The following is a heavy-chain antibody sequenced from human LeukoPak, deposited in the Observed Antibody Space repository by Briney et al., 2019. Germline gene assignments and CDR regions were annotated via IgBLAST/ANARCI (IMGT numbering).Heavy chain of an antibody. D-gene: IGHD2-2*01. CDR2: IRSQAYSGTA. Sequence: GGSLRLSCTASGFTFGYHAINWVRQAPGRGLEWVGFIRSQAYSGTAEYATSVKDRFTISRDDSKSIAYLQMNSLKTEDTAVYYCTRDIVSISQPYYFDYWGQGTLVTVSS. CDR1: GFTFGYHA. J-gene: IGHJ4*02. CDR3: TRDIVSISQPYYFDY. V-gene: IGHV3-49*04.